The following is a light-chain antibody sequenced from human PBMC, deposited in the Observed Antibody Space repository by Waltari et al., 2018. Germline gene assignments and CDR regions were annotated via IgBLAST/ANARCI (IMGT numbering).Light chain of an antibody. CDR2: DAS. V-gene: IGKV1-33*01. CDR1: QDISHF. CDR3: QQYDNLPLT. J-gene: IGKJ4*01. Sequence: DTQMTQSPSSLSASVGDRVTITCQSSQDISHFLNWYQQKPGTAPKLLITDASTLQTGVASRFRGGRSGTQFTFTVNGLQPEDVATYFCQQYDNLPLTFGGGTKVEI.